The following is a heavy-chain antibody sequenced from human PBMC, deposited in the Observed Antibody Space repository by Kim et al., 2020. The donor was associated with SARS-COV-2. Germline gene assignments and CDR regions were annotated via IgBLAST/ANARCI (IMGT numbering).Heavy chain of an antibody. D-gene: IGHD3-22*01. CDR2: INPSGGST. CDR1: GYTFTSYY. V-gene: IGHV1-46*01. Sequence: ASVKVSCKASGYTFTSYYMHWVRQAPGQGLEWMGIINPSGGSTSYAQKFLGRVTMTRDTSTSTVYMELSSLRSEETAVYYCARALGYYYDSSGYYFNYGMDVWGQGTTVTVSS. J-gene: IGHJ6*02. CDR3: ARALGYYYDSSGYYFNYGMDV.